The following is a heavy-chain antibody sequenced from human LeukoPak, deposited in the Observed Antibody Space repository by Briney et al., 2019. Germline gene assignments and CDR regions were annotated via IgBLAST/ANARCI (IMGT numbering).Heavy chain of an antibody. Sequence: GGSLRLSCAASGFTFSSYAMHWVRQAPGKGLEWVSSISSSSSYIYYADSVKGRFTISRDNAKNSLYLQMNSLRAEDTAVYYCARVLGGTGYCSGGSCYSGDFDYWGQGTLVTVSS. CDR3: ARVLGGTGYCSGGSCYSGDFDY. CDR1: GFTFSSYA. V-gene: IGHV3-21*01. D-gene: IGHD2-15*01. CDR2: ISSSSSYI. J-gene: IGHJ4*02.